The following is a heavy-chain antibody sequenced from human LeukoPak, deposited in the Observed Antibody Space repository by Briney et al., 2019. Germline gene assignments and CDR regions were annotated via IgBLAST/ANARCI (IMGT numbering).Heavy chain of an antibody. CDR3: AKDHGSGSYAPYYYYGMDV. D-gene: IGHD3-10*01. V-gene: IGHV3-23*01. CDR2: ISGSGGST. Sequence: PGGSLRLSCAASGFTFSSYAMSWVRQAPGKGLEWVSAISGSGGSTYYADSVKGRFTISRDNSKNTLYLQMNSLRAEDTAVYYCAKDHGSGSYAPYYYYGMDVWGQGTTVTVSS. J-gene: IGHJ6*02. CDR1: GFTFSSYA.